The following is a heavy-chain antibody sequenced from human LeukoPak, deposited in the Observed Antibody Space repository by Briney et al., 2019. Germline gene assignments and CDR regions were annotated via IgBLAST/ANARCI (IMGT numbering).Heavy chain of an antibody. J-gene: IGHJ5*02. V-gene: IGHV1-2*02. D-gene: IGHD3-10*01. Sequence: ASVKVSCKASGYTFTGYYMHWVRQAPGQGLEWMGWINPNSGGTNYAQKFQGRVTMTRDTSISTAYMELSRLRSDDTAVYYCARDGSGSYYSGSNWFDPWGQGTLATVSS. CDR1: GYTFTGYY. CDR3: ARDGSGSYYSGSNWFDP. CDR2: INPNSGGT.